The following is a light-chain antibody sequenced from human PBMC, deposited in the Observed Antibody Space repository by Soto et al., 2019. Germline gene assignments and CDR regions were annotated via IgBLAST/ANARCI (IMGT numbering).Light chain of an antibody. CDR1: SGDVGGYNY. Sequence: ALTQPRSVSGSPGQSVTISCTGTSGDVGGYNYVSWYQQHPGKAPKLMIYDVSKRPSGVPDRCSGSKSGNTASLTISGLQAEDEADYYCCSYAGSYSLYVFGTGTKVTVL. CDR2: DVS. CDR3: CSYAGSYSLYV. J-gene: IGLJ1*01. V-gene: IGLV2-11*01.